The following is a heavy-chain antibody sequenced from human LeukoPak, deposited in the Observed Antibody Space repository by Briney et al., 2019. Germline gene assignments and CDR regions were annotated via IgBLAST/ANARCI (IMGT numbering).Heavy chain of an antibody. J-gene: IGHJ6*02. CDR3: TRGGIWGMDV. CDR2: IKHDGSEK. D-gene: IGHD1-26*01. V-gene: IGHV3-7*01. Sequence: GGSLRLSCAASGFTFSDYSTHWVRQAPGKGLEWVATIKHDGSEKYYVDSVKGRFTISRDNGKNSLYLQMNSLRAEDTAVYYCTRGGIWGMDVWGQGTTVIVSS. CDR1: GFTFSDYS.